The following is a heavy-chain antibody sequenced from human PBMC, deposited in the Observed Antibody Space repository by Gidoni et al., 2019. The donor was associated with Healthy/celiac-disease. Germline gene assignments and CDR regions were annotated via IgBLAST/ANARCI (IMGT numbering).Heavy chain of an antibody. CDR2: ISSSSSYI. D-gene: IGHD3-22*01. J-gene: IGHJ2*01. CDR1: GFTFSSYS. CDR3: AREGALDYYDSSGYRNWYFDL. V-gene: IGHV3-21*01. Sequence: EVQLVESGGGLVKPGGSLRLSCAASGFTFSSYSMTWVRQAPGKGLEWVSSISSSSSYIYYADSVKGRFTISRDNAKNSLYLQMNSLRAEDTAVYYCAREGALDYYDSSGYRNWYFDLWGRGTLVTVSS.